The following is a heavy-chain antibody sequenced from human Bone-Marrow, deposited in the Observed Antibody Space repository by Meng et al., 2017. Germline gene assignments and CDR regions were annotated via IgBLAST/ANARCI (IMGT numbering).Heavy chain of an antibody. CDR3: NWNDFGDY. CDR1: GFTFSNAW. J-gene: IGHJ4*02. CDR2: IKSKTDGETP. D-gene: IGHD1-1*01. V-gene: IGHV3-15*01. Sequence: VQLVESGGGLVRPWGSLRLSCAASGFTFSNAWMSLVRQAPGRGLEWVARIKSKTDGETPDYAAPVKGRFTISRDDSKNTLYLQMHSLKTEDTAVYYCNWNDFGDYWGQGALVTVSS.